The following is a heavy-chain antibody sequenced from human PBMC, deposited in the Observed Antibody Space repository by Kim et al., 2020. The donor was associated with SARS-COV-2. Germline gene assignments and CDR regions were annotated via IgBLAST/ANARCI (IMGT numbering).Heavy chain of an antibody. CDR3: ARVLYSSSWSPGSDAFDI. D-gene: IGHD6-13*01. J-gene: IGHJ3*02. CDR1: GGSISSYY. Sequence: SETLSLTCTVSGGSISSYYWSWIRQPPGKGLEWIGYIYYSGSTNYNPSLKSRVTISVDTSKNQFSLKLSSVTAADTAVYYCARVLYSSSWSPGSDAFDIWGQGTMVTVSS. V-gene: IGHV4-59*13. CDR2: IYYSGST.